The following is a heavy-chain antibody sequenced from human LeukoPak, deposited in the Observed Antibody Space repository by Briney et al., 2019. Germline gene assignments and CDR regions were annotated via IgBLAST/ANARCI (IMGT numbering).Heavy chain of an antibody. V-gene: IGHV3-23*01. D-gene: IGHD5-18*01. Sequence: TGGSLRLSCAASGFTFSSYGMSWVRQAPGKGLEWVSAISGSGGSTYYADSVKGRFTISRDNAKNSLYLQMNSLRAEDTAVYYCAKDEIGYSYGTSPDYWGQGTLVTVSS. CDR3: AKDEIGYSYGTSPDY. J-gene: IGHJ4*02. CDR1: GFTFSSYG. CDR2: ISGSGGST.